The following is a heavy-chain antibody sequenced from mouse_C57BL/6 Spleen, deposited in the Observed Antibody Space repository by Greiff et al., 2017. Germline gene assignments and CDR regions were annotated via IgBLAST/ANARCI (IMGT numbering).Heavy chain of an antibody. CDR3: ARKGDYEGFAY. D-gene: IGHD2-4*01. CDR1: GFTFSSYA. J-gene: IGHJ3*01. V-gene: IGHV5-4*01. CDR2: ISDGGSYT. Sequence: EVHLVESGGGLVKPGGSLKLSCAASGFTFSSYAMSWVRQTPEKRLEWVATISDGGSYTYYAENVKGRFTNSRDNAKNNLYLQMSQLKSENTAMYYCARKGDYEGFAYWGQGTLLTVSA.